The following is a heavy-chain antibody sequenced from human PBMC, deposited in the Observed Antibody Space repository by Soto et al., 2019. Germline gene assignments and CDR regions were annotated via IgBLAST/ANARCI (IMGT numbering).Heavy chain of an antibody. CDR3: ASGSNVSTRAAWYFEV. CDR2: IYQSGST. D-gene: IGHD7-27*01. J-gene: IGHJ2*01. Sequence: QLQLEESGSGLVKPSQTLSLTCAVSGDSISSGGDSWNWIRQPPGKGLEWIGYIYQSGSTYYTPPLRSRVIMPVDRSKNQFHLHLSFVTVADKAVYYCASGSNVSTRAAWYFEVWGRGSLVMVST. V-gene: IGHV4-30-2*01. CDR1: GDSISSGGDS.